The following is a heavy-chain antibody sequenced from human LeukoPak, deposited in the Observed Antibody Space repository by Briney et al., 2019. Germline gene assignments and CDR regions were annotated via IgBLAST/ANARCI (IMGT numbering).Heavy chain of an antibody. J-gene: IGHJ4*02. CDR2: IKQDGSEK. D-gene: IGHD4-17*01. CDR1: GFTFSSYW. CDR3: AAHVQYGDYGRGFYY. V-gene: IGHV3-7*01. Sequence: PGGSLRLSCAASGFTFSSYWMSWVRQAPGKGLEWVANIKQDGSEKYYVDSVKGRFTISRDNAKNSLYLQMNSLRAEDTAVYYCAAHVQYGDYGRGFYYLGQGTLGTGSS.